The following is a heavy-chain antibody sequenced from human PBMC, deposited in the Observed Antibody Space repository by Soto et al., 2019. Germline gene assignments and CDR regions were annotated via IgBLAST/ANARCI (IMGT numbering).Heavy chain of an antibody. CDR1: GFTFSSYA. Sequence: GGSLRLSCAASGFTFSSYAMSWVRQAPGKGLEWVSAISGSGGSTYYADSVKGRFTISRDNSKNTLYLQMNSLRAEDTAVYYCAKAPIVATRDYYYYYYMDVWGKGTTVTVSS. CDR2: ISGSGGST. CDR3: AKAPIVATRDYYYYYYMDV. V-gene: IGHV3-23*01. J-gene: IGHJ6*03. D-gene: IGHD5-12*01.